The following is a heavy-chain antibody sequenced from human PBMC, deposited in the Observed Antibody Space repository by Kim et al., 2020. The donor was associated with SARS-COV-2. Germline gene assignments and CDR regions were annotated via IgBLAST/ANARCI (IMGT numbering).Heavy chain of an antibody. CDR2: MNPNSGNT. J-gene: IGHJ5*02. CDR3: ARGCSSTSKATPRCWFDP. V-gene: IGHV1-8*01. CDR1: GYTFTSYD. D-gene: IGHD2-2*01. Sequence: ASVKVSCKASGYTFTSYDINWVRQATGQGLEWMGWMNPNSGNTGYAQKFQGRVTMTRNTSISTAYMELSSLRSEDTAVYYCARGCSSTSKATPRCWFDPWGQGTLVTVSS.